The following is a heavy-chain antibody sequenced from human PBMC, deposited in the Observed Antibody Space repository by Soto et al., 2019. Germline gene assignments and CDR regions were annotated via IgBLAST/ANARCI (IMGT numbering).Heavy chain of an antibody. D-gene: IGHD2-21*02. CDR1: GGSISSDDW. V-gene: IGHV4-4*02. J-gene: IGHJ5*02. CDR3: ARSDCYGVCRRKWLDP. Sequence: QVQLQESGPGLVKPSGTLSLTCAVSGGSISSDDWWAWVRQTPGKGLGWMGEIYHSGTPNYKRSLLCRVTIPVDKAKSQFSLSLDSVTAADTAVYYCARSDCYGVCRRKWLDPWGQGILVTVSS. CDR2: IYHSGTP.